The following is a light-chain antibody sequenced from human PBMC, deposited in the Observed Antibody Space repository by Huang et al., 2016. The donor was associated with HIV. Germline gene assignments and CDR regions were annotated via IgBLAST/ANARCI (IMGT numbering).Light chain of an antibody. CDR2: GAS. J-gene: IGKJ2*01. CDR1: QNINRY. V-gene: IGKV1-39*01. Sequence: DIQITQSPSSLSASVGDRVIITCRASQNINRYLNWYQQQPGKAPKLLISGASKLQSGVPSSSSGSGSGTHFTLAISSLQPEDSATYYCQQSAVTPRTFGQGTKLEI. CDR3: QQSAVTPRT.